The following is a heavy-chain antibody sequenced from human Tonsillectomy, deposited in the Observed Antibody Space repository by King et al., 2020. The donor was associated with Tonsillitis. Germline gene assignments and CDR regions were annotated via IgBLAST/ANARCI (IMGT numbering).Heavy chain of an antibody. CDR3: ARGPHSGIVGVGGIHYFTYMDV. J-gene: IGHJ6*03. Sequence: QLVQSGADVKKPGSSVRVSCKVSGGSFRSNAISWVRQAPGQGLEWMGGIIPIFGTEKYAQKFQGRVTITADQSTSTAYMELSSLRSEDSGVYYCARGPHSGIVGVGGIHYFTYMDVWGKGTTVTVSS. V-gene: IGHV1-69*01. D-gene: IGHD1-26*01. CDR2: IIPIFGTE. CDR1: GGSFRSNA.